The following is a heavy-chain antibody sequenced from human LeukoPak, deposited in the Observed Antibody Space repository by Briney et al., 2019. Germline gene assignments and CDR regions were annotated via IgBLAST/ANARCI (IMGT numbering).Heavy chain of an antibody. V-gene: IGHV4-39*01. CDR3: ARHGTYCSSTSCYSDAFDI. J-gene: IGHJ3*02. CDR2: IYYSGST. CDR1: GGSISSSSYY. D-gene: IGHD2-2*01. Sequence: PSETLSLTCTVSGGSISSSSYYWGWIRQPPGKGLEWSGNIYYSGSTYYNPSRKSRVTISVDTSKNQFSLKLSSVTAADTAVYYCARHGTYCSSTSCYSDAFDIWGQGTMVTVSS.